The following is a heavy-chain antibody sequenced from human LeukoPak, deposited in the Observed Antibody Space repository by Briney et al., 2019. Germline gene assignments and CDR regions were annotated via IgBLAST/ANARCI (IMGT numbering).Heavy chain of an antibody. CDR1: GFIISTYS. D-gene: IGHD2-2*03. Sequence: GGSLRLSCAASGFIISTYSMHWVRQAPGKGLEYVSAISGNGGTTYYAGSVKGRFTISRDNSKDTLYLQMDSLRIEDMAVYYCARVGSTGYFDYWGQGTMVTVSS. CDR2: ISGNGGTT. J-gene: IGHJ4*02. V-gene: IGHV3-64*02. CDR3: ARVGSTGYFDY.